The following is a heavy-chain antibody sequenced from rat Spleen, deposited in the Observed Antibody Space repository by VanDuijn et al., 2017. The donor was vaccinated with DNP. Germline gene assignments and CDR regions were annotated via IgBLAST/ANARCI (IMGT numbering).Heavy chain of an antibody. D-gene: IGHD1-1*01. CDR3: TELPSYYEAWFAY. Sequence: EVQLVESGGGLVQPGGXXKLSCAXXXFTXXXFPXXWVXXAPTKDLEWVTIISTTGGKTDYRDSGKGRFTVSRDNARSTLYLQMNSLRSEDTATYYCTELPSYYEAWFAYWGHGALVTVSS. CDR1: XFTXXXFP. J-gene: IGHJ3*01. CDR2: ISTTGGKT. V-gene: IGHV5-46*01.